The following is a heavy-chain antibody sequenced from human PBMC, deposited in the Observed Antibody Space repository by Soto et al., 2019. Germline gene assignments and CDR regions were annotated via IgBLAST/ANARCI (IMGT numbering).Heavy chain of an antibody. V-gene: IGHV3-23*01. J-gene: IGHJ3*02. CDR3: AKPSDGAITMIVVPALDI. D-gene: IGHD3-22*01. Sequence: PGWSLRLSCSASGFTFSSYAMSWVRQAPGKGLEWVSAISGSGGSTYYADSVKGRFTISRDNAKNTLYLQMNSLRAEDTAVYYSAKPSDGAITMIVVPALDIWGQGTMVTVSS. CDR1: GFTFSSYA. CDR2: ISGSGGST.